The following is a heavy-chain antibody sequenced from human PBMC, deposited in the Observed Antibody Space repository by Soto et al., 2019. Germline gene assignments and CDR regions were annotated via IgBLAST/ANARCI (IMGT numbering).Heavy chain of an antibody. CDR1: GFSFSSHW. V-gene: IGHV3-74*01. CDR3: ARGWLSGYYGMDV. CDR2: IKTDGSTT. D-gene: IGHD3-22*01. J-gene: IGHJ6*02. Sequence: GSLRLSCAASGFSFSSHWMHWVRQGPGKGLVWVAHIKTDGSTTNYADSVRGRFTISRDNSKNTLYLQMNSLRAEDTAVYYCARGWLSGYYGMDVWGQGTTVTVSS.